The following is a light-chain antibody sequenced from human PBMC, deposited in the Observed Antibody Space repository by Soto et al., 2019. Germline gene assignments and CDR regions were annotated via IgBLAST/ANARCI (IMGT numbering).Light chain of an antibody. J-gene: IGLJ2*01. CDR1: SSDVGSYNR. CDR3: SSYTSSSTSVV. V-gene: IGLV2-18*02. CDR2: EVS. Sequence: QSALTQPPSVSGSPGQSVTISFTGTSSDVGSYNRVSWYQQPPGTAPKLMIYEVSNRPSGVPDRFSGSKSGNTASLSISGLQAEDGADYYCSSYTSSSTSVVFGGGTKLTVL.